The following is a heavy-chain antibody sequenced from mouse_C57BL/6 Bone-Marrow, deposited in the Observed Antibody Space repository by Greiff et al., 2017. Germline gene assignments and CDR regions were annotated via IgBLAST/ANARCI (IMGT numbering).Heavy chain of an antibody. CDR1: GYAFTNYL. J-gene: IGHJ4*01. Sequence: VQLQQSGAELVRPGPSVKVSCKASGYAFTNYLIEWVKQRPGQGLEWIGVINPGSGGTNYNEKFKGKATLTADKSSSTAYMQLSSLTSEDSAVYFCARVGYYYGSSYVRYAMDYWGQGTSVTVSS. V-gene: IGHV1-54*01. CDR2: INPGSGGT. CDR3: ARVGYYYGSSYVRYAMDY. D-gene: IGHD1-1*01.